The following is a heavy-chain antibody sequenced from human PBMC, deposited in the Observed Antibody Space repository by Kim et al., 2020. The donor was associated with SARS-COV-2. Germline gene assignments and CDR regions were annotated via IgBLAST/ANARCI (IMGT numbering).Heavy chain of an antibody. CDR2: INHSGST. CDR3: ASALADFWSPPYYYYGMDV. CDR1: GGSFSGYY. V-gene: IGHV4-34*01. J-gene: IGHJ6*02. Sequence: SETLSLTCAVYGGSFSGYYWSWIRQPPGKGLEWIGEINHSGSTNYDPSLKSRVTISVDTSKNQFSLKLSSVTAADTAVYYCASALADFWSPPYYYYGMDVWGQGTTVTVSS. D-gene: IGHD3-3*01.